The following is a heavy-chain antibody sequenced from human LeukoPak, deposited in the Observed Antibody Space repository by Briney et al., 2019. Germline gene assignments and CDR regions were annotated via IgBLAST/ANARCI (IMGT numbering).Heavy chain of an antibody. CDR3: AKDWAAVIQDPGWFDP. CDR2: ISGSGGST. Sequence: AGGSLRLSCAASGFTFSSYGMSWVRQAPGKGLEWVSAISGSGGSTCYADSVKGRFTISRDNSKNTLYLQMNSLRAEDTAVYYCAKDWAAVIQDPGWFDPWGQGTLVTVSS. V-gene: IGHV3-23*01. D-gene: IGHD5-18*01. CDR1: GFTFSSYG. J-gene: IGHJ5*02.